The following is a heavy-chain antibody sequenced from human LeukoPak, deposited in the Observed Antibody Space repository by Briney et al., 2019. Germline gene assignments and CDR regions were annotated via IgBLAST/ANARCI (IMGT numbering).Heavy chain of an antibody. CDR3: ARDALYHCSGGSCYPDAFDI. CDR1: GYTFTSYG. J-gene: IGHJ3*02. Sequence: ASVKVSCKASGYTFTSYGISWVRQAPGQGLEWMGWISAYNGNTNYAQKLQGRVTVTTDTSTSTAYMELRSLRSDDTAVYYCARDALYHCSGGSCYPDAFDIWGQGTMVTVSS. V-gene: IGHV1-18*01. CDR2: ISAYNGNT. D-gene: IGHD2-15*01.